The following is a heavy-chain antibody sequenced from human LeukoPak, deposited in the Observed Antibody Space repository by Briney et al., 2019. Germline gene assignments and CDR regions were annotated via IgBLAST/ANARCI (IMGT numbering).Heavy chain of an antibody. D-gene: IGHD5-24*01. CDR1: GYSFTSYW. J-gene: IGHJ4*02. V-gene: IGHV5-51*01. Sequence: GESVKISCKGSGYSFTSYWIGWVRQMPGKGLEWMGIIYPGDSDTRYSPSFQGRVTISADKSISTAYQQWSSLKASDTAMYYCARRSRDGYNSQFDYWGQGTLVTVSS. CDR2: IYPGDSDT. CDR3: ARRSRDGYNSQFDY.